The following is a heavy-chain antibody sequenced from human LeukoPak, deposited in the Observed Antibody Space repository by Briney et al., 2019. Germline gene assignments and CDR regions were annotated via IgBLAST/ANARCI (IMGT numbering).Heavy chain of an antibody. D-gene: IGHD3-22*01. V-gene: IGHV3-30*18. CDR2: ISYDGSNK. Sequence: GGSLRLSCGASGFTFGTYWMHWVRQAPGKGLEWVAVISYDGSNKYYADSVKGRFTISRDNSKNTLYLQMNSLRAEDTAVYYCAKERSSGYFLYYFDYWGQGTLVTVSS. CDR1: GFTFGTYW. J-gene: IGHJ4*02. CDR3: AKERSSGYFLYYFDY.